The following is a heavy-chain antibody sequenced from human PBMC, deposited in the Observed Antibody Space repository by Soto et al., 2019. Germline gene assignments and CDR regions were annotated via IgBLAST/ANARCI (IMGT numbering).Heavy chain of an antibody. D-gene: IGHD1-1*01. CDR2: ISGSGGST. CDR1: GFTFSSYA. V-gene: IGHV3-23*01. Sequence: GGSLRLSCAASGFTFSSYAMSWVRQAPGQGLEWVSAISGSGGSTYYADSVKGRFTISRGNSKNTLYLQMNSLRAEDTAVYYCAKRGHWNDVGVLGYGDQGPLVTVSS. CDR3: AKRGHWNDVGVLGY. J-gene: IGHJ4*02.